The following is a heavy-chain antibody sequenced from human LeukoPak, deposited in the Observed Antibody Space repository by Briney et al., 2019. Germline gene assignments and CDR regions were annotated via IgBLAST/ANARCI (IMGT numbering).Heavy chain of an antibody. D-gene: IGHD4-23*01. V-gene: IGHV3-21*01. Sequence: GGSLRLSRAASGFTFSSYSMNWVRQAPGKGLEWVSSISSSSSYIYYADSVKGRFTISRDNAKNSLYLQMNSLRAEDTAVYYCVNDYGGNPRHYWGQGTLVTVSS. CDR2: ISSSSSYI. CDR3: VNDYGGNPRHY. J-gene: IGHJ4*02. CDR1: GFTFSSYS.